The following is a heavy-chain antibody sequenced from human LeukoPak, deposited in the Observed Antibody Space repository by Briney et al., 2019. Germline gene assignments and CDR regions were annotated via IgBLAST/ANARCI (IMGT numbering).Heavy chain of an antibody. CDR3: AREPDYDILTGSRFYGMDV. Sequence: ASVKVSCKASGYIFTSYDINWVRQATGQGLEWMGWMNPNSGNTGYAQKFQGRVTMTRNTSISTAYMELSSLRSEDTAVYYCAREPDYDILTGSRFYGMDVWGQGTTVAVSS. V-gene: IGHV1-8*01. J-gene: IGHJ6*02. CDR1: GYIFTSYD. D-gene: IGHD3-9*01. CDR2: MNPNSGNT.